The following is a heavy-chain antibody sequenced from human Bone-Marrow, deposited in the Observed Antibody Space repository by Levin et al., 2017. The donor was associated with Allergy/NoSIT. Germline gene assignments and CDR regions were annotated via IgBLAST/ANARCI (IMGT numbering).Heavy chain of an antibody. Sequence: AASVKVSCKASGYSFTAYYLHWVRQAPGQGLEWVGWINPNSGDTNYAQRFQGRVTRTSDTSISTAYMELTRLRSDDTAVYYCARPITIFSDNDAFNIWGPGTMVTVSS. D-gene: IGHD3-3*01. V-gene: IGHV1-2*02. CDR1: GYSFTAYY. CDR3: ARPITIFSDNDAFNI. J-gene: IGHJ3*02. CDR2: INPNSGDT.